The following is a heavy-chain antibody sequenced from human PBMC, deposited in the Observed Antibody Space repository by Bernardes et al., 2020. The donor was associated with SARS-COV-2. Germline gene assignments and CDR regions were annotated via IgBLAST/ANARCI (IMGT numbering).Heavy chain of an antibody. CDR1: GFTFDDYA. CDR2: ISWNSGSI. D-gene: IGHD4-17*01. V-gene: IGHV3-9*01. J-gene: IGHJ4*02. Sequence: GGSLRLSCAASGFTFDDYAMHWVRQAPGKGLEWVSGISWNSGSIGYADSVKGRFTISRDNAKNSLYLQMNSLRAEDTALYYCATLYGDYVDYWGQGTLVTVSS. CDR3: ATLYGDYVDY.